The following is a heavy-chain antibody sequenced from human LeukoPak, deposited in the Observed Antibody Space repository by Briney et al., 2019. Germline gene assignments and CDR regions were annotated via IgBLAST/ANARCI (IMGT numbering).Heavy chain of an antibody. V-gene: IGHV1-69*13. CDR3: ARSSGYCSGGSCYSFGFYYYYGMDV. CDR2: IIPIFGTA. J-gene: IGHJ6*02. CDR1: GGTFSSYA. Sequence: EASVKVSCKASGGTFSSYAISWVRQAPGQGLEWMGGIIPIFGTANYAQKFQGRVTITADESTSTAYMELSSLRSEDTAVYYCARSSGYCSGGSCYSFGFYYYYGMDVWGQGTTVTVSS. D-gene: IGHD2-15*01.